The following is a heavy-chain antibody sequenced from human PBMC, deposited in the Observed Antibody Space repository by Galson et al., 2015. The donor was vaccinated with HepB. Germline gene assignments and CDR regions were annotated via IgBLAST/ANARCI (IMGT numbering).Heavy chain of an antibody. J-gene: IGHJ4*02. CDR3: ARGYWGYSNYASTDY. V-gene: IGHV3-33*01. D-gene: IGHD4-11*01. CDR2: IWYDGSNK. CDR1: GFTFSSYG. Sequence: SQRLSCAASGFTFSSYGMHWVRQAPGKGLEWVAVIWYDGSNKYYADSVKGRFTISRDNSKNTLYLQMNSLRAEDTAVYYCARGYWGYSNYASTDYWGQGTLVTVSS.